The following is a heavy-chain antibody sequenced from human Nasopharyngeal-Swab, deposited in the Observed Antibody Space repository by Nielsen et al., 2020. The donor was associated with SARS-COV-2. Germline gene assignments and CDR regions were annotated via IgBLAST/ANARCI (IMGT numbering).Heavy chain of an antibody. D-gene: IGHD3-10*01. J-gene: IGHJ6*02. CDR2: TYYSGST. CDR1: GGSISSSSYY. CDR3: ARAVRGVIITSGYYYGMDV. Sequence: SETLSLTCTVSGGSISSSSYYWNWIRQPPGKGLEWIGYTYYSGSTNYNPSLKSRVTISVDTPKNQFSLKLSSVTAADTAVYYCARAVRGVIITSGYYYGMDVWGQGTTVTVSS. V-gene: IGHV4-61*01.